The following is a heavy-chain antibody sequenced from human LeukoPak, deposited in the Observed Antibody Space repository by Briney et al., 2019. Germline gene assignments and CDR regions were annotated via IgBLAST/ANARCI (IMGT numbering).Heavy chain of an antibody. J-gene: IGHJ4*02. CDR3: AREMYYDFWSGSVDY. CDR2: ISSDGSNK. CDR1: GFTFSSSG. Sequence: GGSLRLSCAASGFTFSSSGMHWVRQAPGKGLEWVALISSDGSNKYYADSVKGRFTISRDNAKNSLYLQMNSLRAEDTAVYYCAREMYYDFWSGSVDYWGQGTLVTVSS. V-gene: IGHV3-30*03. D-gene: IGHD3-3*01.